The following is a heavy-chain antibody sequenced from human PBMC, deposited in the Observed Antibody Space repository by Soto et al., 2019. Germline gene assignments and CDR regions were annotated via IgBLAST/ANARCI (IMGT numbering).Heavy chain of an antibody. D-gene: IGHD3-22*01. CDR2: IYYSGST. J-gene: IGHJ4*02. CDR3: ARDSGYYDSSGYYDS. CDR1: GGSVSSGSDY. Sequence: SETLSLTCTVSGGSVSSGSDYWSWIRQPPGKGLEWTGYIYYSGSTNYNPSLRSRVTISVDTSKNQFSLKLSSVTAADTAVYYCARDSGYYDSSGYYDSWGQGTLVTVSS. V-gene: IGHV4-61*01.